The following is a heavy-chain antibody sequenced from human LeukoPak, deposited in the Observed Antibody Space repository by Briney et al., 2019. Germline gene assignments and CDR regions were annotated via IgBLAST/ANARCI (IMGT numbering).Heavy chain of an antibody. CDR3: ARVVGAHDDY. J-gene: IGHJ4*02. V-gene: IGHV3-21*01. CDR2: ISSSSSYI. Sequence: PGGSLRLSCAASGFTFSSYSMNWVRQAPGKGLGWVSSISSSSSYIYYADSVKGRFTISRDNAKNSLYLQMNSLRAEDTAVYYCARVVGAHDDYWGQGTLVTVSS. D-gene: IGHD1-26*01. CDR1: GFTFSSYS.